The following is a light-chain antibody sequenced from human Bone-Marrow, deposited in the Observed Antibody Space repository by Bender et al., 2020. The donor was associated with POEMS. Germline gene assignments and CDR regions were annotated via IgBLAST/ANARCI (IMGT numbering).Light chain of an antibody. CDR2: EGT. Sequence: QSALTQPASVSGSPGQTITISCTGTSSDVGGYNLVSWYQQHPGKAPKLMIYEGTKRPSGISYRFFGSKSGNTASLTISGVQAEDEADYYCASYNPANTLVFGGGTKLTVL. CDR3: ASYNPANTLV. CDR1: SSDVGGYNL. V-gene: IGLV2-14*02. J-gene: IGLJ2*01.